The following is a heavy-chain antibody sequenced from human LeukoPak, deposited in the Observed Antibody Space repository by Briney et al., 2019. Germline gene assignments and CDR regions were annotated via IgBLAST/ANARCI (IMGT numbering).Heavy chain of an antibody. J-gene: IGHJ3*02. V-gene: IGHV3-30*04. D-gene: IGHD2-21*02. CDR3: GGDRSGAFDI. CDR1: GFTLRVYA. CDR2: ISYDGSNE. Sequence: GGSLRLSCADSGFTLRVYAMHWVRQAPGRGLEWVAVISYDGSNEYYGDSVNGRFTISRENSKNTLYLQMNSLRAEDTAVYYCGGDRSGAFDIWGQGTMVTVSS.